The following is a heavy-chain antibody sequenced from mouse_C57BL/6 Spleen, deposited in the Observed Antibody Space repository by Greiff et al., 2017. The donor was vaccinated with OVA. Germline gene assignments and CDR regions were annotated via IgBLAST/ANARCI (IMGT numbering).Heavy chain of an antibody. CDR2: IYPGDGDT. J-gene: IGHJ3*01. CDR3: ASIYYGSEGFAY. D-gene: IGHD2-2*01. Sequence: QVQLKESGPELVKPGASVKISCKASGYAFSSSWMNWVKQRPGKGLEWIGRIYPGDGDTNYNGKFKGKATLTADKSSSTAYMQLSSLTSEDSAVYFCASIYYGSEGFAYWGQGTLVTVSA. V-gene: IGHV1-82*01. CDR1: GYAFSSSW.